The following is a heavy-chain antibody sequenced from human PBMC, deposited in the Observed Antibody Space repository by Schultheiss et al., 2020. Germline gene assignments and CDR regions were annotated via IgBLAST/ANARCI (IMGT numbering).Heavy chain of an antibody. CDR1: GGSISSGGYY. Sequence: SATLSLTCTVSGGSISSGGYYWSWIRQHPGKGLEWIGYIYYSGSTYYNPSLKSRVTISVDTSKNQFSLKLSSVSAADTAVYYCARFYYGSGYDYWGQGTLVTGSS. CDR3: ARFYYGSGYDY. CDR2: IYYSGST. V-gene: IGHV4-31*03. D-gene: IGHD3-10*01. J-gene: IGHJ4*02.